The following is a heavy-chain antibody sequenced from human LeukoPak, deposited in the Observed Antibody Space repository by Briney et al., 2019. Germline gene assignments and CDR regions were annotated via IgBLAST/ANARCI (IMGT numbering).Heavy chain of an antibody. Sequence: GGSLRLSCAASGFTFSNYAMSWVRQAPGKGLEWVSALSPSGRSTYYADSVKGRFTISRDNSQNTLYLQMNNLRAEDTAVYYCALPYSRPLFDCWGQGTLVTVSS. V-gene: IGHV3-23*01. J-gene: IGHJ4*02. CDR2: LSPSGRST. CDR1: GFTFSNYA. CDR3: ALPYSRPLFDC. D-gene: IGHD3-9*01.